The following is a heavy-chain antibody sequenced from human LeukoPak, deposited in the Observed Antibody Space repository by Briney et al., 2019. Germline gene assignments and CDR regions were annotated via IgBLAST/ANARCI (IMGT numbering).Heavy chain of an antibody. J-gene: IGHJ6*03. Sequence: GGSLRLSCAASGFTVSSNYMSWVRQAPGKGLEWVSVIYSGGSTYYADSVKGRFTISRDNSKNTLYLQMNSLRAEDTAVYYCARVASGSYYPHYYYYYYMDVSGKGTTVTVSS. V-gene: IGHV3-53*01. CDR3: ARVASGSYYPHYYYYYYMDV. CDR2: IYSGGST. CDR1: GFTVSSNY. D-gene: IGHD3-10*01.